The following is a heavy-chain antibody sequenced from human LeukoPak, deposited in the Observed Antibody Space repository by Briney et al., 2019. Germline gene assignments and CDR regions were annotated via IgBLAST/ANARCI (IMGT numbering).Heavy chain of an antibody. D-gene: IGHD3-22*01. V-gene: IGHV5-51*01. J-gene: IGHJ4*02. CDR3: AGSYYYDSGNYYPYYFDY. Sequence: GESLQISCKGSGYSFTNYWIGWVRQRPGKGLEWMGIIYPGDSDTRYSPSFQGQVTISADKSISTAYLQWSSLKASDTAMYFCAGSYYYDSGNYYPYYFDYWGQGTLVTVSS. CDR1: GYSFTNYW. CDR2: IYPGDSDT.